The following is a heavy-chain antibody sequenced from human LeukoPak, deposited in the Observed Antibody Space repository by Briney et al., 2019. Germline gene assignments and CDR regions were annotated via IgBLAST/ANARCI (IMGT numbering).Heavy chain of an antibody. J-gene: IGHJ6*02. CDR1: GFTFSSYS. CDR3: ARDLLIGFYYDFWSGYYGMDV. V-gene: IGHV3-21*01. CDR2: ISSSSYI. Sequence: GGSLRLSCAASGFTFSSYSMNWVRQAPGKGLEWVSSISSSSYIYYADSAKGRFTISRDNAKNSLYLQMNSLRAEDTAVYYCARDLLIGFYYDFWSGYYGMDVRGQGTTVTVSS. D-gene: IGHD3-3*01.